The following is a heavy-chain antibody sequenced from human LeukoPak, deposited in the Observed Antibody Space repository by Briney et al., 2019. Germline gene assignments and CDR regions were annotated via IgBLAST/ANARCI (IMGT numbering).Heavy chain of an antibody. CDR3: ARDYRTGFDY. CDR2: FYHGGST. Sequence: SETLSLTCTVSGYSISTGYYWDWIRQPPGKGLEWIGTFYHGGSTYYNPSLKSRVTISVDTSKNQFSLNLTSVTAADTAVYYCARDYRTGFDYWDQGTLVTVSS. V-gene: IGHV4-38-2*02. J-gene: IGHJ4*02. D-gene: IGHD7-27*01. CDR1: GYSISTGYY.